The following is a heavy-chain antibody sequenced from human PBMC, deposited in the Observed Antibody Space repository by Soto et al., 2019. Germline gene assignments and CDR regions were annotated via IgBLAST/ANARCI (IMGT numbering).Heavy chain of an antibody. Sequence: GESLKISCKGSGYIFTSYWIGWLRQMPGKRLERMGIIYPVDSATRYSPSFQGQVTISADKSISTAYLQWSSLKASDTAMYYCARLLSSGWPYYYYYYGMDVWGQGTTVTVSS. CDR2: IYPVDSAT. CDR1: GYIFTSYW. V-gene: IGHV5-51*01. D-gene: IGHD6-19*01. J-gene: IGHJ6*02. CDR3: ARLLSSGWPYYYYYYGMDV.